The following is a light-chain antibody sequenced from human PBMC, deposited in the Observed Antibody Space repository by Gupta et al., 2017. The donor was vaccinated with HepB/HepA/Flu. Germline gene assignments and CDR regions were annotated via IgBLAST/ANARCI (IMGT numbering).Light chain of an antibody. CDR1: QNIKNS. CDR3: QQSYNTPRT. CDR2: TAS. V-gene: IGKV1-39*01. J-gene: IGKJ1*01. Sequence: DIQMTQSPSSLSASIGERVTITCRESQNIKNSLNWYQQKPGTAPKLLIYTASSLQSGVPSRFSGSGSVTAFTLTISSLQPEDFATYYCQQSYNTPRTFGQGTKVEI.